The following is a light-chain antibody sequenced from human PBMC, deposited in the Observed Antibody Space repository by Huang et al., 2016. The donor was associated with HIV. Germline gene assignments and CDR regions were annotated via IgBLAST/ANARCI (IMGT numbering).Light chain of an antibody. CDR2: GAS. V-gene: IGKV3-15*01. CDR1: QSISSN. CDR3: QQYDNWPPSWT. J-gene: IGKJ1*01. Sequence: EMVMTQSPATLSVSPGERATLSCRASQSISSNLAWYQQKPGQAPRLLIYGASTRATGIPARFSGSGSGTEFTLTISSLQSEDCSVYYCQQYDNWPPSWTFGRGTKVEIK.